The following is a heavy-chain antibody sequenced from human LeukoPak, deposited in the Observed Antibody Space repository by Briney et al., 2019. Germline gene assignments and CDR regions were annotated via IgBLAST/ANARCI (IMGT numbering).Heavy chain of an antibody. CDR1: GGTSNSHA. Sequence: SVTVSFKASGGTSNSHAISWVRQAPGQGLEWMGRIIPNLGTKNRAQNFQDRVTLTADKSTNTAYMELTSLTSDDTAVYYCATTNDGGGYQWGDFFDFWGQGTLVTVSS. J-gene: IGHJ4*02. D-gene: IGHD3-22*01. CDR3: ATTNDGGGYQWGDFFDF. V-gene: IGHV1-69*04. CDR2: IIPNLGTK.